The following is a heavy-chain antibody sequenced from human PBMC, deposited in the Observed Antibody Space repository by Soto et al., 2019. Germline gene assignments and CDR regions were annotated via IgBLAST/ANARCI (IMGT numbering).Heavy chain of an antibody. V-gene: IGHV1-18*01. J-gene: IGHJ6*02. CDR1: GYNFSRYG. Sequence: QGQLVQSGGEVKKSGASVKVSCKASGYNFSRYGISWVRQAPEQGLEWMGWIIGYNGDTNYAQKFQGRVTMTIDTSTTTAYMELRSLTSDDTAVYYCAKNGQPPYYYYGLDVWGQGTTVTVSS. CDR3: AKNGQPPYYYYGLDV. CDR2: IIGYNGDT. D-gene: IGHD2-8*01.